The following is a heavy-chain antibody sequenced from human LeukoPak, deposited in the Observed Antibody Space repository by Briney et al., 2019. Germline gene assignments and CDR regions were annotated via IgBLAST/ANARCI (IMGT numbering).Heavy chain of an antibody. D-gene: IGHD6-19*01. V-gene: IGHV3-21*01. J-gene: IGHJ4*02. Sequence: GGSLRLSCAASGFTFSSYNMNWVRQAPGKGLEWVSSISSSSSYIYYADSVKGRFIISRDNAKNSLYLQMNSLRAEDTAVYYCARDLKMGYSSGRYSWGTGSSNDYWGQGTLVTVSS. CDR1: GFTFSSYN. CDR3: ARDLKMGYSSGRYSWGTGSSNDY. CDR2: ISSSSSYI.